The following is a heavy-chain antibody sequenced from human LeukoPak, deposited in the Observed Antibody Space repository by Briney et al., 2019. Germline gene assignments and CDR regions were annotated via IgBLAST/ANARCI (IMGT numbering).Heavy chain of an antibody. Sequence: SETLSLTCAVYGGSFGGYYWSWIRQPPGKGLEWIGEINHSGSTNYNPSLKSRVTISVDTSKNQFSLKLSSVTAADTAVYYCAATKYQLLFRTARPLAPFDIWGQGTMVTVSS. CDR1: GGSFGGYY. J-gene: IGHJ3*02. CDR2: INHSGST. CDR3: AATKYQLLFRTARPLAPFDI. V-gene: IGHV4-34*01. D-gene: IGHD2-2*01.